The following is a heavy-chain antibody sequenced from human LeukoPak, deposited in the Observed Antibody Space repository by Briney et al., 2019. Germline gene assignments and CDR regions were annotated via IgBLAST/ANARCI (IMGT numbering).Heavy chain of an antibody. CDR3: ARDNYYDSSGYIPTLDY. D-gene: IGHD3-22*01. CDR1: GFTFSDYY. J-gene: IGHJ4*02. V-gene: IGHV3-11*04. Sequence: GGSLRLSCAASGFTFSDYYMSWIRQAPGKGLEWVSYISSSGSTIYYADSVKGRFTISRDNAKNSLYLQMNSLRAEDTAVYYCARDNYYDSSGYIPTLDYWGQGTLVTVSS. CDR2: ISSSGSTI.